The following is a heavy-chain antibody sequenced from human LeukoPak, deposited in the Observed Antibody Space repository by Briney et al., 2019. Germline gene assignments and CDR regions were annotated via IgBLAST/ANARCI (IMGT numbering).Heavy chain of an antibody. Sequence: GGSLRLSCAASGFTFSQYSMGWVRQAPGKGLEWVANIKQDGSAKYYVDSVKGRFTISRDDSKNSLYLQMDSLRAEDTAVYYCARDPRSSWYRAIDYWGQGSLVTVSS. D-gene: IGHD6-13*01. CDR2: IKQDGSAK. J-gene: IGHJ4*02. CDR1: GFTFSQYS. V-gene: IGHV3-7*01. CDR3: ARDPRSSWYRAIDY.